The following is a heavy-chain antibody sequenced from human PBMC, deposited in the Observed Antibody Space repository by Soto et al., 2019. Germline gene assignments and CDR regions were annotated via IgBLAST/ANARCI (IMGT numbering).Heavy chain of an antibody. CDR3: ARDRLWFGESHPFDY. Sequence: QVQLVQSGAEVKKPGASVKVSCKASGYTFTSYGISWVRQAPGQGLEWMGWISAYNGNTNYAQNLQGRVTMTTDTSTSTAYIELRSLRSDDTAVYYCARDRLWFGESHPFDYWGQGTLVTVSS. CDR2: ISAYNGNT. V-gene: IGHV1-18*01. CDR1: GYTFTSYG. D-gene: IGHD3-10*01. J-gene: IGHJ4*02.